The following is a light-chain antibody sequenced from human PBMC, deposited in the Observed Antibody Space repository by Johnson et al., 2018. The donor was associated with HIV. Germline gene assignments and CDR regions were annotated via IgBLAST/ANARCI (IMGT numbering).Light chain of an antibody. J-gene: IGLJ1*01. V-gene: IGLV1-51*01. CDR2: DNN. CDR3: GTWDSSLNAYV. CDR1: SSNIESDY. Sequence: QSVLTQPPSVSAAPGQKVDISCSGSSSNIESDYVSWYQQLPGTAPKLLIYDNNKRPSGIPDRFFGSTSGTSATLDITGLQTGDEGDYYCGTWDSSLNAYVFGTGTKVTVL.